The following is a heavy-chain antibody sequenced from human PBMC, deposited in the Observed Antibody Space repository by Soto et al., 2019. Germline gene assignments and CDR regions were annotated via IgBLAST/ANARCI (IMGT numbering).Heavy chain of an antibody. Sequence: ASVKVSCKVSGYTLTELSMHWVRQAPGKGLEWMGGFDPEDGETIYAQKFQGRVTMTEDTSTDTAYMELSSLRSEDTAVYYCARDDARCAGGPCYGVRLDVWGKGTTVTVSS. CDR2: FDPEDGET. D-gene: IGHD2-15*01. CDR1: GYTLTELS. V-gene: IGHV1-24*01. J-gene: IGHJ6*04. CDR3: ARDDARCAGGPCYGVRLDV.